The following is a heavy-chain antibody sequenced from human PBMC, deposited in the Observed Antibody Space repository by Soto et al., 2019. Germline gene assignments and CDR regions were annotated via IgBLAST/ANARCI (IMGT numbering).Heavy chain of an antibody. Sequence: PSETLSLTCTVSGGSISSFYWTWIRQPAGKGLEWIGRIYTTGSTNYNPSLKSRVTMSLDTSKNEFSLKLKSVTAADKALYYCESGLYDRSGYSGNDAFDIWGQGTVVT. D-gene: IGHD3-22*01. V-gene: IGHV4-4*07. CDR2: IYTTGST. J-gene: IGHJ3*02. CDR1: GGSISSFY. CDR3: ESGLYDRSGYSGNDAFDI.